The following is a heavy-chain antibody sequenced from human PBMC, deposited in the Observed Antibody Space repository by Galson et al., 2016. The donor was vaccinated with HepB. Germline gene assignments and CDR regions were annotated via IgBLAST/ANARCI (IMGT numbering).Heavy chain of an antibody. CDR2: MNPNSGNT. CDR1: GYTFTSYD. V-gene: IGHV1-8*01. D-gene: IGHD3-9*01. Sequence: SVKVSCKASGYTFTSYDINWVRQATGQGLEWMGWMNPNSGNTGYAQKFQGRVTMTRNTSISTAYMKLSSLRSEDTAVYYCARGLLPRYFDWFYYYYGMDVWGQGTTVTVSS. J-gene: IGHJ6*02. CDR3: ARGLLPRYFDWFYYYYGMDV.